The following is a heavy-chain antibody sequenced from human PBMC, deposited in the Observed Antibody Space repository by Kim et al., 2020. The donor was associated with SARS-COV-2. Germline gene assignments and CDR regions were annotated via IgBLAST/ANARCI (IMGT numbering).Heavy chain of an antibody. V-gene: IGHV1-69*13. CDR1: GGTFSSYA. CDR3: ARAGGEYSYGVADY. CDR2: IIPIFGTA. D-gene: IGHD5-18*01. Sequence: SVKVSCKASGGTFSSYAISWVRQAPGQGLEWMGGIIPIFGTANYAQKFQGRVTITADESTSTAYMELSSLRSEDTAVYYCARAGGEYSYGVADYWGQGPWSPSPQ. J-gene: IGHJ4*02.